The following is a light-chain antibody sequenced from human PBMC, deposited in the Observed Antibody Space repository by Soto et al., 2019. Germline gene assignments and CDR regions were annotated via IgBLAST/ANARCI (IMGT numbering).Light chain of an antibody. J-gene: IGKJ1*01. CDR2: DGS. CDR3: QQYNTYSRT. V-gene: IGKV1-5*01. CDR1: QSISGW. Sequence: IQMTQSPSTLSASVVDRVTITCRASQSISGWLAWYQQKPGKAPNLLIYDGSSLESGVPSRFSGSGSGTEFTLTISSLQPDDFATYYCQQYNTYSRTFGQGTKVDIK.